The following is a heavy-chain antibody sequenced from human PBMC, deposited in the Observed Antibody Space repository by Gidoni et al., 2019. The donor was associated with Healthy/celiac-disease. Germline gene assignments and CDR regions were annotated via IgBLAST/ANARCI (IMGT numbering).Heavy chain of an antibody. V-gene: IGHV3-9*01. D-gene: IGHD2-2*01. CDR1: GFTFDDYA. Sequence: EVQLVESGGGLVQPGRSLRLSCAASGFTFDDYAMHWVRQAPGKGLEWVSGISWNSGSIGYADSVKGRFTISRDNAKNSLYLQMNSLRAEDTALYYCAKDMGVGYCSSTSCYDAFDIWGQGTMVTVSS. CDR3: AKDMGVGYCSSTSCYDAFDI. J-gene: IGHJ3*02. CDR2: ISWNSGSI.